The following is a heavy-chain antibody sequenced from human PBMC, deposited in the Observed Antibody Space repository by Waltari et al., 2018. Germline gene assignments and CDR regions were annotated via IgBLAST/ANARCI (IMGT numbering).Heavy chain of an antibody. Sequence: EVQLLESGGGLVQPGGSLRLSCAASGFTFSSSAISWVRQAPGKGLEWVSAISGSGGSTYYADSVKGRFTISRDNSKNTLYLQMNSLRAEDTAVYYCAKGPSMIVVVPIDYWGQGTLVTVSS. D-gene: IGHD3-22*01. CDR3: AKGPSMIVVVPIDY. CDR1: GFTFSSSA. CDR2: ISGSGGST. V-gene: IGHV3-23*01. J-gene: IGHJ4*02.